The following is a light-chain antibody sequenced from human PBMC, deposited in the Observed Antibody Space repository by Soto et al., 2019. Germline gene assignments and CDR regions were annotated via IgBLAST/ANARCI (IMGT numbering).Light chain of an antibody. Sequence: QSVLTQPPSVSGAPGQRVTISCTGSSSNIGAGYDVHWYQQLPGTAPKLLIYANSNRPSGVPDRFSGSKSGTSASLAITGLHAEDEADYYCQSYDSSLSGVLFGGGTKLTVL. CDR3: QSYDSSLSGVL. CDR2: ANS. V-gene: IGLV1-40*01. J-gene: IGLJ2*01. CDR1: SSNIGAGYD.